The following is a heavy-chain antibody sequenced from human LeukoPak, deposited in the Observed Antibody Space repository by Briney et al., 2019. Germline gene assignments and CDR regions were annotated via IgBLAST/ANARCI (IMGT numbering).Heavy chain of an antibody. V-gene: IGHV4-39*01. Sequence: SETLSLTCTVSGGSISSSSYYWGWIRQPPGKGLEWIGSIYYSGSTYYNASLQSRVTISIDMSKNQFSLRLNSVTAADTAMYYCVKSGGYGLIDYWGQGTLVTVSS. D-gene: IGHD1-26*01. CDR2: IYYSGST. CDR3: VKSGGYGLIDY. J-gene: IGHJ4*02. CDR1: GGSISSSSYY.